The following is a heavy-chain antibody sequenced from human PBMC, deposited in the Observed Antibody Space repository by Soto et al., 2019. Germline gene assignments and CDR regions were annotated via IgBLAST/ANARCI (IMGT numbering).Heavy chain of an antibody. CDR1: GGSISSHY. J-gene: IGHJ6*03. V-gene: IGHV4-59*08. Sequence: TFTVAGGSISSHYGSWIRQPPGKGLEWIGYIYYSGSTNYNPSLKSRVTISVDTSKNQFSLKLSSVTAADTAVYYCARGVHYDILTGYYKPDYYSYMDVWGKGTTVTVSS. CDR2: IYYSGST. D-gene: IGHD3-9*01. CDR3: ARGVHYDILTGYYKPDYYSYMDV.